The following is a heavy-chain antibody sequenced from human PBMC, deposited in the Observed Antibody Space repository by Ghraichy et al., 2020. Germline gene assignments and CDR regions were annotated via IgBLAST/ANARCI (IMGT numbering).Heavy chain of an antibody. CDR3: ASHFTAGPLNY. D-gene: IGHD2-21*02. V-gene: IGHV3-48*01. Sequence: GGSLRLSCAASGFTFSSYSMNWVRQAPGKGLEWVSYISSSSSTIYYADSVKGRFTISRDNAKNSLYLQMNSLRAEDTAVYYCASHFTAGPLNYWGQGTLVTVSS. J-gene: IGHJ4*02. CDR1: GFTFSSYS. CDR2: ISSSSSTI.